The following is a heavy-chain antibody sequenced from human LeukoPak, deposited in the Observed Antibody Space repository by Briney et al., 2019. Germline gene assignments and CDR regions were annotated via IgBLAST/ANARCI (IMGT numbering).Heavy chain of an antibody. CDR3: ARGRTMPPYYYYYYMDV. CDR1: GGSFSGYY. V-gene: IGHV4-34*01. CDR2: INHSGST. J-gene: IGHJ6*03. Sequence: SETLSLTCAVYGGSFSGYYWSWIRQPPGKGLEWIGEINHSGSTNYNPSLKSRVTISVDTSKNQFSLKLSSVTAADTAVYYCARGRTMPPYYYYYYMDVWGKGTTVTVSS. D-gene: IGHD1-14*01.